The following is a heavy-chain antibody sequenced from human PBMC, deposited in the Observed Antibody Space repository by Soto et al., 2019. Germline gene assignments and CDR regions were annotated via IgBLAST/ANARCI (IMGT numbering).Heavy chain of an antibody. D-gene: IGHD2-21*01. CDR3: VREDWHRFDS. CDR1: GFMFSPYW. Sequence: EVQLVESGGGLVQPGGSLRLSCEASGFMFSPYWMSWVRQDPGKGLEWVATISGGASDKFYVDSVKGRFTISRDDAKNSVYLQLHSLRDEDTAVYYCVREDWHRFDSGGQGTLVTVSS. V-gene: IGHV3-7*01. J-gene: IGHJ4*02. CDR2: ISGGASDK.